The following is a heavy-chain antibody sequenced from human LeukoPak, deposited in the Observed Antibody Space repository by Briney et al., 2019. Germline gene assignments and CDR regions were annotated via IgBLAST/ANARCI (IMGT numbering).Heavy chain of an antibody. V-gene: IGHV1-69*01. CDR2: IIPIFGTA. CDR3: ARVGVAAKRSYYFDY. Sequence: GSSVKVSCTASGGTFSSYAISWVRQAPGQGLEWMGGIIPIFGTANYAQKFQGRVTITADESTSTAYMELSSLRSEDTAVYYCARVGVAAKRSYYFDYWGQGTLVTVSS. CDR1: GGTFSSYA. D-gene: IGHD2-15*01. J-gene: IGHJ4*02.